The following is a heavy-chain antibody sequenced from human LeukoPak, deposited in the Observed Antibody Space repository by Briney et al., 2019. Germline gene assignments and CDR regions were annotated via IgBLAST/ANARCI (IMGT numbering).Heavy chain of an antibody. CDR3: ARVYSSSSGKNAFDI. D-gene: IGHD6-6*01. V-gene: IGHV3-7*03. CDR1: GFTLSNHW. CDR2: VNRDGSET. J-gene: IGHJ3*02. Sequence: GGSLRLSCAASGFTLSNHWMTWVRQVPGRGPEWVANVNRDGSETYYLDSVKGRFTISRDNAKNSLYLQMNSLRAEDTAVYYCARVYSSSSGKNAFDIWGQGTMVTVSP.